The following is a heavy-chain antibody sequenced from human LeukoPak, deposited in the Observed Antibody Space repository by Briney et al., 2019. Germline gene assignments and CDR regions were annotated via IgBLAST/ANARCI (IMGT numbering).Heavy chain of an antibody. CDR2: IIPIFGTA. V-gene: IGHV1-69*13. CDR3: ARGDYGRTLDY. D-gene: IGHD4-17*01. J-gene: IGHJ4*02. Sequence: ASVKVSCKASGGTFSSYAISWVRQAPGQGLEWMGGIIPIFGTANYAQKFQGRVTITADESTSTAYMELSSLRSEDTAVCYCARGDYGRTLDYWGQGTLVTVSS. CDR1: GGTFSSYA.